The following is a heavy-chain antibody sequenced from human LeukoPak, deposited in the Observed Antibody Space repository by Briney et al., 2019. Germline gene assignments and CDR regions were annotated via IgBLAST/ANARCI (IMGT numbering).Heavy chain of an antibody. D-gene: IGHD2-15*01. CDR2: FDPEDGET. Sequence: ASVKVSCKVSGYTLTELSMHWVRQAPGKGLEWMGGFDPEDGETIHAQKFQGRVTMTEDTSTDTAYMELSSLRSEDTAVYYCATFTISGGPQGDWFDPWGQGTLVTVSS. CDR1: GYTLTELS. J-gene: IGHJ5*02. CDR3: ATFTISGGPQGDWFDP. V-gene: IGHV1-24*01.